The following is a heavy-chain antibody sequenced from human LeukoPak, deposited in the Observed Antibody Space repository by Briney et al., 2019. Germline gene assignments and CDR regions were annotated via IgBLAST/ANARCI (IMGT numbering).Heavy chain of an antibody. D-gene: IGHD5-24*01. V-gene: IGHV1-69*04. J-gene: IGHJ4*02. CDR1: GGTFSSYA. CDR2: IIPIFGIA. CDR3: ARCRDCYNWIIDY. Sequence: SVKVSCKASGGTFSSYAISWVRQAPGQGLEWMGRIIPIFGIANYAQKFQGRVTITADKSTSTAYMELSSLRSEDTAVYYCARCRDCYNWIIDYWGQGTLVTVS.